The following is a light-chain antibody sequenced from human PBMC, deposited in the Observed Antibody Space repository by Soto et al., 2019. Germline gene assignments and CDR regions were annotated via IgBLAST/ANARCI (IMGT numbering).Light chain of an antibody. CDR1: QSVSSSY. V-gene: IGKV3-20*01. CDR2: GAS. J-gene: IGKJ3*01. Sequence: EIVLTQSPGTLSLSPGERATLSCRASQSVSSSYLAWYQQKPGQAPRLLIYGASSRATGIPDRFSGSGSGTDFTLTTSRLETQDFAVYYCQHYGSSFTFGPGTKVDIQ. CDR3: QHYGSSFT.